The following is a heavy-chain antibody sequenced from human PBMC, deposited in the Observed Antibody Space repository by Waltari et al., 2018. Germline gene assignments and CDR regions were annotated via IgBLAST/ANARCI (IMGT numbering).Heavy chain of an antibody. Sequence: QVQLVQSGSELKKPGASVKVSCKASGYTFTSYAMNWVRQAPGQGLEWMGWINTNTGKPTYAEGVTGRFVFPLDTSASTACLKISSLWAEDTAVYYCARGTGIWGSYRHNWFDPWGQGTLVTGSS. CDR1: GYTFTSYA. CDR2: INTNTGKP. J-gene: IGHJ5*02. V-gene: IGHV7-4-1*02. CDR3: ARGTGIWGSYRHNWFDP. D-gene: IGHD3-16*02.